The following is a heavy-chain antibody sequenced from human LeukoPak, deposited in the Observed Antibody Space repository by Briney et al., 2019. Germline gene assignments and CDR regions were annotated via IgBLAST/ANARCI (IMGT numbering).Heavy chain of an antibody. CDR2: ISGSGTDT. Sequence: GGSLTLSCVASGFTFSNYAMNWVRQAPGKGLEWVSAISGSGTDTYYADSVKGRFTISRDNSKNTLYLQMNSLRAEDTADYCCATYRYGSGGIGYWGQGTLVTASS. J-gene: IGHJ4*02. V-gene: IGHV3-23*01. D-gene: IGHD3-10*01. CDR3: ATYRYGSGGIGY. CDR1: GFTFSNYA.